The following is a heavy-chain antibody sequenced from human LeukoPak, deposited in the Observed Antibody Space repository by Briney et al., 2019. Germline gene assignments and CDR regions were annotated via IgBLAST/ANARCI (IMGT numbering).Heavy chain of an antibody. J-gene: IGHJ5*02. CDR2: IYYSGST. CDR1: GGSISSYY. Sequence: SETLSLTCTVSGGSISSYYWSWIRQPPGKGLEWIGYIYYSGSTNYNPSLKSRVTISVDTSKNQFSLKLSSVTAADTAVYYCAREGPTNWFDPWGQGTLVTVSS. CDR3: AREGPTNWFDP. V-gene: IGHV4-59*12.